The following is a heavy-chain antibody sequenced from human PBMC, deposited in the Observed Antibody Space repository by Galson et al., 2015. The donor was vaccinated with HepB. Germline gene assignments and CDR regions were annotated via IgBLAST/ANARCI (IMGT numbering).Heavy chain of an antibody. CDR1: GGSISSYY. Sequence: SETLSLTCTVSGGSISSYYWSWIRQPPGKGLEWIGYIYYSGSTNYNPSLKSRVTISVDTSKNQFSLKLSSVTAADTAVYYCARAVDGGYLFYYFDYWGQGTLVTVSS. V-gene: IGHV4-59*01. CDR3: ARAVDGGYLFYYFDY. CDR2: IYYSGST. D-gene: IGHD3-22*01. J-gene: IGHJ4*02.